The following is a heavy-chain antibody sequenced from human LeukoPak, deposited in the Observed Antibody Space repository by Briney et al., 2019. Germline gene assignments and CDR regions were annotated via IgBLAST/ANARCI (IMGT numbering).Heavy chain of an antibody. CDR2: INHSGST. CDR3: ARGKNLDYGSGSYYDAFDI. CDR1: GGSFSGYY. Sequence: SETLSLTCAVSGGSFSGYYWSWIRHPPRTGLEWIGEINHSGSTNYNPSIKSRVTISVDTSKNQLSLKLSSVTAADTAVYYCARGKNLDYGSGSYYDAFDIWGQGTMVTVSS. V-gene: IGHV4-34*01. D-gene: IGHD3-10*01. J-gene: IGHJ3*02.